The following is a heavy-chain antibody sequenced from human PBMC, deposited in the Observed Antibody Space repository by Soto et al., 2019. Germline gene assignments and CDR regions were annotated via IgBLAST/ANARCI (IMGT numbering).Heavy chain of an antibody. V-gene: IGHV4-39*01. CDR3: ARLEGLATISYYFDF. CDR2: IYYRGNA. CDR1: DDSINSDKYY. D-gene: IGHD3-3*01. Sequence: QLQLQESGPGLVKPSETLSRTCSVSDDSINSDKYYWGWIRQPPGKGLEWIGSIYYRGNAYYNPSLQTRATISLDKSRSQFSLKLNSVTAADSAVYFCARLEGLATISYYFDFWGPGALVTVSS. J-gene: IGHJ4*02.